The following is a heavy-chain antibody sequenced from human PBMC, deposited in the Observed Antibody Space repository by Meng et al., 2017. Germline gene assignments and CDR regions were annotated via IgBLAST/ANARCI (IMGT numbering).Heavy chain of an antibody. D-gene: IGHD5-18*01. CDR2: IYPGDSDT. CDR1: GYSFTSYW. J-gene: IGHJ3*02. Sequence: GESLKISCKGSGYSFTSYWIGWVRQMPGKGLEWMGIIYPGDSDTRYSPSFQGQVTISADKSISTAYLQWSSLKASDTAMYYCASGYSYGHGSRAFDIWGQGTTVTVSS. CDR3: ASGYSYGHGSRAFDI. V-gene: IGHV5-51*01.